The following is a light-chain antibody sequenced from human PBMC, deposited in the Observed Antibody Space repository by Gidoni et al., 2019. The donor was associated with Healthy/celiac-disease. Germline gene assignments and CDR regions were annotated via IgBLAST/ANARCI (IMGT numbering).Light chain of an antibody. V-gene: IGKV3D-7*01. CDR1: QSVSSSY. Sequence: EIVMTQSPATLSLSPGERATLSCRASQSVSSSYLSWYQQKPGQAPRLLIYGASTRATGIPARFSGSGSGTDFTLTISSLQPEDFAVYYCQQDYNLPKLTFXGXTKVEIK. J-gene: IGKJ4*01. CDR3: QQDYNLPKLT. CDR2: GAS.